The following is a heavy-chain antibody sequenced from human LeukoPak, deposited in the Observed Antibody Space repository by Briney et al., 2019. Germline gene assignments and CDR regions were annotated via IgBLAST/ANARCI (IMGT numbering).Heavy chain of an antibody. V-gene: IGHV3-9*01. J-gene: IGHJ3*02. CDR2: ISWNSGSI. Sequence: GRSLRLSCAASGFTFDDYDMHWVRQAPGKGLEWVSGISWNSGSIGYADSVKGRFTISRDNAKNSLHLQMNSLRAEDTAVYYCARSVVLLWFGELGAFDIWGQGTMVTVSS. CDR3: ARSVVLLWFGELGAFDI. CDR1: GFTFDDYD. D-gene: IGHD3-10*01.